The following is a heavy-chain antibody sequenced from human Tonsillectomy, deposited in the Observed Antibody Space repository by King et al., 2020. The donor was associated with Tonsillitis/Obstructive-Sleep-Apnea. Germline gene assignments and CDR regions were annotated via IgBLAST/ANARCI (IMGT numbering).Heavy chain of an antibody. V-gene: IGHV4-59*13. D-gene: IGHD3-16*01. Sequence: QLQLQESGPGLVKPSETLSLTCTVSGGSFSRFYWSWLRPPPGKGLEWVGCIFYSGTTTYNPSLKSRVTISVDPSKSRISLKLSSVTAADTAVYYCARTTVTTLEGDYMDVWGKGTTVTVSS. J-gene: IGHJ6*03. CDR1: GGSFSRFY. CDR3: ARTTVTTLEGDYMDV. CDR2: IFYSGTT.